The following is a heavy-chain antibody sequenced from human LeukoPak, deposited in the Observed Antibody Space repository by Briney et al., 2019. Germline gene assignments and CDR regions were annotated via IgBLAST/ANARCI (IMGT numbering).Heavy chain of an antibody. CDR2: ISGSGGST. CDR1: GFTFSSYG. D-gene: IGHD1-7*01. Sequence: PGGSLRLSCAASGFTFSSYGMSWVRQAPGKGLEWVSAISGSGGSTYYADSVKGRFTISRDNSKNTLYLQMNSLRGEDSAVYYCVRDNWNYNFDYWGQGTLVTISS. CDR3: VRDNWNYNFDY. J-gene: IGHJ4*02. V-gene: IGHV3-23*01.